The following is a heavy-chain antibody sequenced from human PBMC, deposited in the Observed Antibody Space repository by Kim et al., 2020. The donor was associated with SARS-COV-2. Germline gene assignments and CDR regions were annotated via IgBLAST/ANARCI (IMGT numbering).Heavy chain of an antibody. CDR2: IYYSGST. Sequence: SETLSLTCTVSGGSISSYYWSWIRQPPGKGLEWIGYIYYSGSTNYNPSLKSRVTISVDTSKNQFSLKLSSVTAADTAVYYCASTSSRYSGYELYDYWGQGTLVTVSS. J-gene: IGHJ4*02. V-gene: IGHV4-59*13. CDR3: ASTSSRYSGYELYDY. D-gene: IGHD5-12*01. CDR1: GGSISSYY.